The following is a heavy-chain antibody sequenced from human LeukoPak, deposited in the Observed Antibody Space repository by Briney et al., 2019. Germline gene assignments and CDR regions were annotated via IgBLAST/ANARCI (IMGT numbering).Heavy chain of an antibody. J-gene: IGHJ4*02. CDR3: ARGTTGTTAFDY. D-gene: IGHD1-1*01. Sequence: PGGSLRLSCAVSGFTFSSYDMHWVRQATGKGLEWVSALGTAGDTYYTGSVKGRFTISRENAKNSLYLQMNSLRVGDTAVYYCARGTTGTTAFDYWGQGTLVTVSS. V-gene: IGHV3-13*01. CDR2: LGTAGDT. CDR1: GFTFSSYD.